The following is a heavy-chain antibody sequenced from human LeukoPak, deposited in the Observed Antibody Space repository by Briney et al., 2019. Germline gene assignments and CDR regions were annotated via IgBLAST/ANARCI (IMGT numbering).Heavy chain of an antibody. J-gene: IGHJ4*02. V-gene: IGHV3-48*01. D-gene: IGHD2-15*01. CDR1: GFPLNSYS. Sequence: PAESLTLSCAASGFPLNSYSINWLRQAPGKGREWVSYISSSGSALYYVDPVKGRFTVSSDNAKNSLFLQMNSPRGEDTAVYYCGRVKGSHFDYWGQGALVTVSS. CDR3: GRVKGSHFDY. CDR2: ISSSGSAL.